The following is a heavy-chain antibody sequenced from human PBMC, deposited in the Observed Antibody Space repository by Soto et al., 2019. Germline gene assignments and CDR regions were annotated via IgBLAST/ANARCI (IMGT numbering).Heavy chain of an antibody. CDR2: INPSGGST. J-gene: IGHJ6*02. V-gene: IGHV1-46*01. D-gene: IGHD2-21*01. CDR3: ALEGHIGAYYYYGMDV. Sequence: ASVKVSCKASGYTFTSYYMHWARQAPGPGLEWMGIINPSGGSTSYTQKFQGRVTMTRDTSTSTVYMELSSLRSEDTAVYYCALEGHIGAYYYYGMDVWGQGTTVTVPS. CDR1: GYTFTSYY.